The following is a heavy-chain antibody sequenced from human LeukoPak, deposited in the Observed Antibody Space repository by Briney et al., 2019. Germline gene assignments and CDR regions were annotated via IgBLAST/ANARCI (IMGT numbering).Heavy chain of an antibody. Sequence: GGSLRLSCAASGFSFSSYWMHWVRQAPGKGLVWVSHIKTDGTRTNYADSVKGRFTISRDNAKNTLSLQMDSLGTEDTAVYYCARELGVGVIGDAFDMWGQGTMVTVSS. CDR3: ARELGVGVIGDAFDM. CDR2: IKTDGTRT. D-gene: IGHD3-22*01. CDR1: GFSFSSYW. V-gene: IGHV3-74*01. J-gene: IGHJ3*02.